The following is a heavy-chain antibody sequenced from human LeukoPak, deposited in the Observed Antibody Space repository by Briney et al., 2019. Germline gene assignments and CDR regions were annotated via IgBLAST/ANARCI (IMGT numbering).Heavy chain of an antibody. CDR2: VTRNGGLLYN. J-gene: IGHJ4*02. CDR1: DDSMTTSY. D-gene: IGHD1/OR15-1a*01. Sequence: PSETLSLTCTVPDDSMTTSYWSWNRQSAGKGLEWIGRVTRNGGLLYNSNDSSLRSRVILSVDASKNQFYLTLSGVTAADTAAYYGARGNGRKQHDYWGQRIQVTVSS. CDR3: ARGNGRKQHDY. V-gene: IGHV4-4*07.